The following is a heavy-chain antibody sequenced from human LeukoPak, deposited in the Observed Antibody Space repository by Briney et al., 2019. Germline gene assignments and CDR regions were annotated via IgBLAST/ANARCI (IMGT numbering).Heavy chain of an antibody. J-gene: IGHJ4*02. CDR3: ARDRGNYDSSDPLDY. V-gene: IGHV1-3*01. D-gene: IGHD3-22*01. Sequence: GASVKVSCKASGYTFTSYAMHWVRQAPGQRLEWMGWINAGNGNTKYSQKFQGRVTITRDTSTSTAYMELRSLRSDDTAVYYCARDRGNYDSSDPLDYWGQGTLVTVSS. CDR2: INAGNGNT. CDR1: GYTFTSYA.